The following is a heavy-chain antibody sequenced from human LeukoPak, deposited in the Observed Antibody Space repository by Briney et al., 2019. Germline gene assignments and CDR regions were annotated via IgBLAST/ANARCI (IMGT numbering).Heavy chain of an antibody. V-gene: IGHV1-46*01. CDR2: INPSGGST. J-gene: IGHJ4*02. Sequence: ASVKVSCKASGYTFTSYYMHWVRQAPGQGLEWMGIINPSGGSTSYAQKFQGRVTMTRDTSTSTVYMELSSLRSEDTAVYYCARSAAAYYDILTGYYLDYWGQGTLVTVSS. CDR1: GYTFTSYY. D-gene: IGHD3-9*01. CDR3: ARSAAAYYDILTGYYLDY.